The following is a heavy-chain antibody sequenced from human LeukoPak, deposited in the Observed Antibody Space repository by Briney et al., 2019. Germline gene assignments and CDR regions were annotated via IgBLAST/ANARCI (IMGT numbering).Heavy chain of an antibody. CDR3: ARDPITCISGPHAFDV. J-gene: IGHJ3*01. V-gene: IGHV4-59*01. D-gene: IGHD3-10*01. CDR1: GDSISSYY. Sequence: PSETLSLTCTVSGDSISSYYWSWIRQPPGKGLEWIGYIYYSGSTNYNPSLKSRVTISVDTPRNQFSLRLSSVTAADTAVYYCARDPITCISGPHAFDVWGQGTMVTVSS. CDR2: IYYSGST.